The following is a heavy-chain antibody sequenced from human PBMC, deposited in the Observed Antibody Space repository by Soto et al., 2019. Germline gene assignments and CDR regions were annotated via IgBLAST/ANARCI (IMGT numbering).Heavy chain of an antibody. Sequence: QVQLVESGGGVVQPGRSLRLSCAASGFTFSSYGMHWVRQAPGKGLEWVAVISYDGSNKYYADSVKGRFTISRDNSKNTLYLQMNSLRAEDTAVYYCAKDDEWGIVVVPAAAGDWGQGTLVTVSS. CDR1: GFTFSSYG. D-gene: IGHD2-2*01. J-gene: IGHJ4*02. CDR3: AKDDEWGIVVVPAAAGD. CDR2: ISYDGSNK. V-gene: IGHV3-30*18.